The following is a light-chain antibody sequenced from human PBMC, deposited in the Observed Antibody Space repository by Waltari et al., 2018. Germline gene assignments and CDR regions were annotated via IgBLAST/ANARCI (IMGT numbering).Light chain of an antibody. CDR1: SLRSHY. CDR2: AKN. CDR3: NSRDRSGNHLV. Sequence: SSELTQDPAVSVALGQTVRITCPGDSLRSHYARRYQQQPGQAPLLVMNAKNNRPPGIPDRFSGSRSGNTASLSITGAQAEDEADYYCNSRDRSGNHLVFGGGTTLTVL. J-gene: IGLJ2*01. V-gene: IGLV3-19*01.